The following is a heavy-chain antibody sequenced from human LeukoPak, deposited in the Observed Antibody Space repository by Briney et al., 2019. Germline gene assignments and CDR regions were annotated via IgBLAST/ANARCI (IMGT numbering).Heavy chain of an antibody. D-gene: IGHD2-2*01. CDR2: INPNSGGT. J-gene: IGHJ4*02. CDR3: VRAPYCSSTSCYSYYFDY. V-gene: IGHV1-2*02. CDR1: GYTFTGYY. Sequence: GASVKVSCKASGYTFTGYYMHWVRQAPGQGLEWMGWINPNSGGTNYAQKFQGRVTMTRDTSISTAYMELSRLRSDDTAVYYCVRAPYCSSTSCYSYYFDYWGQGTLVTVSS.